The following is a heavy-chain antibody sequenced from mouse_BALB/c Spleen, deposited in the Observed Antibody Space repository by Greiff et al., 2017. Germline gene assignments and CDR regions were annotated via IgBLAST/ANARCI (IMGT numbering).Heavy chain of an antibody. V-gene: IGHV3-2*02. CDR3: ARAKGNDAYYCDD. CDR2: ISYSGST. J-gene: IGHJ2*01. Sequence: VQLQQSGPGLVTPSQSLSLTCPVTGYSITSDYAWHWILQFPGNKLEWMGYISYSGSTSYNPSLKSRISITRDTSKNQFFLQLNSVTTEDTATYYCARAKGNDAYYCDDWGQGTTRTVSA. CDR1: GYSITSDYA.